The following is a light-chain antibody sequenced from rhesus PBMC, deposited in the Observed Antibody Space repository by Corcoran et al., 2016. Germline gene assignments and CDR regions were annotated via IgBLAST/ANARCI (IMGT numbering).Light chain of an antibody. CDR2: KAS. J-gene: IGKJ2*01. V-gene: IGKV1-21*01. CDR1: QGISSW. Sequence: DIQMTQSPSSLSASVGDRVTITCRASQGISSWLDWYQQKPGKAPKLLIYKASTVKSGVPSRFSGSGSGTDFTLTISSLHPEDFATYYCQQYNSAPYSFGQGTKVEIK. CDR3: QQYNSAPYS.